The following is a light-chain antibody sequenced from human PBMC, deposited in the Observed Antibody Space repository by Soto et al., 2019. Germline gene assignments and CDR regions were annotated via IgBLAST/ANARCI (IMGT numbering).Light chain of an antibody. CDR3: QQRHSWPRT. V-gene: IGKV3-11*01. J-gene: IGKJ1*01. CDR2: AAS. Sequence: EIVFTQAPTTLSLSPGERATLSCRASQSVTTSLAWFQHKPGQAPRLLIYAASNRATGIPARFSGSGSGTDFTLTISGLEPADFAVYYCQQRHSWPRTFGQGTKVDIK. CDR1: QSVTTS.